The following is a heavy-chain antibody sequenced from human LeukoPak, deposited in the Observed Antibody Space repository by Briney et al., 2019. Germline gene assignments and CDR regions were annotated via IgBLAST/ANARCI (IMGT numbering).Heavy chain of an antibody. Sequence: SSETLSLTCTVSGGSISSYYWSWIRQPPGNGLEWIGYIYYSGSTNYNPSLKSRVAISVDTSKNQFSLKLSSVTAADTAVYYCARGSKDFWSGYYAGLDYYYMDVWGKGTTVTVSS. D-gene: IGHD3-3*01. CDR1: GGSISSYY. CDR2: IYYSGST. V-gene: IGHV4-59*01. CDR3: ARGSKDFWSGYYAGLDYYYMDV. J-gene: IGHJ6*03.